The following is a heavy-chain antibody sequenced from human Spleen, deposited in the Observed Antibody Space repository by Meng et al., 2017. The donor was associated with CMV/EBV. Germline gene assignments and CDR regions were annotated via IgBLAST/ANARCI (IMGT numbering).Heavy chain of an antibody. CDR2: FDPEDAEI. Sequence: ASVKVSCKVSGHTVTELSMHWVRQAPGKGLEWMGGFDPEDAEIIYAQKFQGRVTMTEDTSTGTAYMELASLRSEDTAVYYCARGESGRGRMDVWGQGTTVTVSS. V-gene: IGHV1-24*01. CDR3: ARGESGRGRMDV. CDR1: GHTVTELS. D-gene: IGHD3-10*01. J-gene: IGHJ6*02.